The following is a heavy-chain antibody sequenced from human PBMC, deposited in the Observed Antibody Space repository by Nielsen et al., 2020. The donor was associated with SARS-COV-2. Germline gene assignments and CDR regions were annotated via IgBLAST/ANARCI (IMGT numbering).Heavy chain of an antibody. CDR1: GFSFGDYA. J-gene: IGHJ4*02. CDR2: IRSKAFGGTT. CDR3: GRDQSTAGWFGFADY. Sequence: GESLKISCTASGFSFGDYAMIWVRQAPGKGLEWIGLIRSKAFGGTTEYAASVKGRFTISRDDSKAIAYLQMDSLKTEDTAVYYCGRDQSTAGWFGFADYWGQGTLVTVSS. V-gene: IGHV3-49*04. D-gene: IGHD3-16*01.